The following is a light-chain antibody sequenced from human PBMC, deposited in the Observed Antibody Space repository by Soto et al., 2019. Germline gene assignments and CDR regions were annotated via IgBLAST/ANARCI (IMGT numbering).Light chain of an antibody. CDR2: GAS. Sequence: EIVLTQSPGTLSLSTGERATLSCRASQSVSSSYLAWYKQKPGQAPRLLSYGASTRATDIPGRISGSGSGTEFTLTIISLQPEDFEVYYCQQYNNWPRTFGQGTKVDIK. CDR1: QSVSSSY. J-gene: IGKJ1*01. V-gene: IGKV3-15*01. CDR3: QQYNNWPRT.